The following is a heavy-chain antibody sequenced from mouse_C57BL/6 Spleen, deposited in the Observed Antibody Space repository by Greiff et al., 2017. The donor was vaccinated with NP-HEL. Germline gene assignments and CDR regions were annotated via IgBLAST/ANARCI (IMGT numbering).Heavy chain of an antibody. CDR2: ISGGGGNT. Sequence: EVQVVESGGGLVKPGGSLKLSCAASGFTFSSYTMSWVRQTPEKRLEWVATISGGGGNTYYPDSVKGRFTISRDNAKNTLYLQMSSLRSEDTALYYCARQVVEGYWYFDVWGTGTTVTVSS. CDR3: ARQVVEGYWYFDV. J-gene: IGHJ1*03. CDR1: GFTFSSYT. D-gene: IGHD1-1*01. V-gene: IGHV5-9*01.